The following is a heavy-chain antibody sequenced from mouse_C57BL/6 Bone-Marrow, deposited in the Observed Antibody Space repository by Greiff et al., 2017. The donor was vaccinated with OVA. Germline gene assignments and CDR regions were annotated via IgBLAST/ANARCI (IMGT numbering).Heavy chain of an antibody. V-gene: IGHV1-69*01. CDR2: IDPSDSYT. J-gene: IGHJ4*01. D-gene: IGHD1-1*01. CDR1: GYTFTSYW. CDR3: ARYYGSSSNYYAMDY. Sequence: QVQLQQSGAELVMPGASVKLSCKASGYTFTSYWMHWVKQRPGQGLEWIGKIDPSDSYTNYNQKFKGKSTLTVDKSSSTAYMQLSSLTSEDSAVYYCARYYGSSSNYYAMDYWGQGTSVTDSS.